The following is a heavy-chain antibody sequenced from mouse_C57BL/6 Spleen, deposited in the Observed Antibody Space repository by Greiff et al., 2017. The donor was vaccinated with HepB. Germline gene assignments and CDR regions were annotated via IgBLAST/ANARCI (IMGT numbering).Heavy chain of an antibody. CDR3: ARARSELGREFAY. V-gene: IGHV5-4*03. J-gene: IGHJ3*01. D-gene: IGHD4-1*01. Sequence: DVKLVESGGGLVKPGGSLKLSCAASGFTFSSYAMSWVRQTPEKRLEWVATISDGGSYTYYPDNVKGRFTISRDNAKNNLYLQLSHLKSEDTAMSYGARARSELGREFAYWGQGTLVTVSA. CDR2: ISDGGSYT. CDR1: GFTFSSYA.